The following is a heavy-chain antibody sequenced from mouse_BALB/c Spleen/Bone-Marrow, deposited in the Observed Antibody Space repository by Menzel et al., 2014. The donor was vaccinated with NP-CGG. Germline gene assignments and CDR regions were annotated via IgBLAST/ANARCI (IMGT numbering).Heavy chain of an antibody. CDR1: GYTFTSYT. V-gene: IGHV1-4*01. J-gene: IGHJ2*01. Sequence: VQLQESGAELARPGASVKVSCKASGYTFTSYTMHWVKQRPGQGLEWIGYINPSSGYTNYNQKFKDKATLTADKSSSTAYMQLSSLTSEDSAVYYCARGGNFDYWGQGTTLTVSS. D-gene: IGHD1-1*01. CDR2: INPSSGYT. CDR3: ARGGNFDY.